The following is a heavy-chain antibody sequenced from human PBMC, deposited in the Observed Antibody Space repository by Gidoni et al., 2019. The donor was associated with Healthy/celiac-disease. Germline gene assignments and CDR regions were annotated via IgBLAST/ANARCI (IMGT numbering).Heavy chain of an antibody. J-gene: IGHJ4*02. Sequence: QVQLVQSGAEVKKPGSSVKVSCKASGGTFSSYAISWVRQAPGQGLEWMGGIIPIFGTANYAQKFQGRVTITADKSTSTAYMELSSLRSEDTAVYYCARRWQQLGKGGTYYFDYWGQGTLVTVSS. CDR1: GGTFSSYA. CDR2: IIPIFGTA. V-gene: IGHV1-69*06. CDR3: ARRWQQLGKGGTYYFDY. D-gene: IGHD6-13*01.